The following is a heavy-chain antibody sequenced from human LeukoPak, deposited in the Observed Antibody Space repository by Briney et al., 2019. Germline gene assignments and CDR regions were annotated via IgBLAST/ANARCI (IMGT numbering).Heavy chain of an antibody. CDR2: IWYDGSNK. V-gene: IGHV3-33*01. Sequence: GGSLRLSCAASGFTFSSDGMHWVRQAPSKGLEWVAVIWYDGSNKYYADSVKGRFTISRDNSKNTLYLQMNSLRAEDTAVYYCARDGPGGYYFDYWGQGTLVTVSS. J-gene: IGHJ4*02. CDR3: ARDGPGGYYFDY. CDR1: GFTFSSDG. D-gene: IGHD3-10*01.